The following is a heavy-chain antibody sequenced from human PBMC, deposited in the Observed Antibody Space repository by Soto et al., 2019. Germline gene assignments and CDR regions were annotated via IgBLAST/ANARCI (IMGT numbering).Heavy chain of an antibody. V-gene: IGHV2-5*02. CDR3: AHRPRAFDP. CDR1: GFSLSTSGVA. J-gene: IGHJ5*02. CDR2: IFWDDDK. Sequence: QITLKESGPPLVKPTQTLTLTCTFSGFSLSTSGVAVGWIRQPPGKALEWLALIFWDDDKRYNASLKSRLTITKDTSKNQVVLTMTNMDPVDTGTYYCAHRPRAFDPWGKGILVTVSS.